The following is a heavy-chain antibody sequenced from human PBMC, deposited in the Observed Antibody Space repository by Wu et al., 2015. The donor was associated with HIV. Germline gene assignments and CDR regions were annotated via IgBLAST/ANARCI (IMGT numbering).Heavy chain of an antibody. J-gene: IGHJ3*02. Sequence: QVQLVQFGAEVKKPGSSVKITCKASGDGFTSYAVSWVRQAPGQGLEWMGGINPLFGTTKHTQKFQDRVTFTTDESKTTAYMELRSLTSDDTAVYYCARDMPSRYDSSGHRALDIWGQGAVVAVSS. CDR2: INPLFGTT. D-gene: IGHD3-22*01. CDR1: GDGFTSYA. V-gene: IGHV1-69*05. CDR3: ARDMPSRYDSSGHRALDI.